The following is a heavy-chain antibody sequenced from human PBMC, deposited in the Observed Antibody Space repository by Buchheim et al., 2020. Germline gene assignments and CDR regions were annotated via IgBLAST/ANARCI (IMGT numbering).Heavy chain of an antibody. CDR1: GFTFSSYA. CDR3: ARDFLVGGGDSFSDV. V-gene: IGHV3-30*04. CDR2: ISYDGSNK. D-gene: IGHD2-21*02. J-gene: IGHJ6*02. Sequence: QVQLVESGGGVVQPGRSLRLSCAASGFTFSSYAMHWVRQAPGKGLEWVAVISYDGSNKYYADSVKGRFTISRDNSKNTLYLHMNCLRAEDTAVYYSARDFLVGGGDSFSDVWGQGTT.